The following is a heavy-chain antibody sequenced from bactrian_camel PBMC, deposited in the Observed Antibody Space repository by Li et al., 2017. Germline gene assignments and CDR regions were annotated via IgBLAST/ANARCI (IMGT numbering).Heavy chain of an antibody. D-gene: IGHD4*01. J-gene: IGHJ4*01. CDR1: GYIYSGYC. CDR3: AVQFLEASCARVHAIDD. Sequence: HVQLVESGGGSVQAGGSLRLSCAHVGYIYSGYCMGWFRQAPGKEREGVAAIVTGGGRTYYVDSVKGRFTISQDNAKNTLYLQMNSLKPEDTAMYYCAVQFLEASCARVHAIDDWGQGTQVTVS. CDR2: IVTGGGRT. V-gene: IGHV3S1*01.